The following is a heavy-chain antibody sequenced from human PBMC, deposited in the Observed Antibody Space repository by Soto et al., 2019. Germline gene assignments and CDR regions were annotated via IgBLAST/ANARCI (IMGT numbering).Heavy chain of an antibody. V-gene: IGHV3-30-3*01. CDR2: ISYEGSNK. CDR3: AREAPYYYDSSGYGKEFDY. D-gene: IGHD3-22*01. Sequence: GGSLRLSCAASGFTFSSYAMHWVRQAPGKGLEWVAVISYEGSNKYYADSVKGRFTISRDNSKNTLYLQMNSLRAEDTAVYYCAREAPYYYDSSGYGKEFDYWGQGTLVTVSS. CDR1: GFTFSSYA. J-gene: IGHJ4*02.